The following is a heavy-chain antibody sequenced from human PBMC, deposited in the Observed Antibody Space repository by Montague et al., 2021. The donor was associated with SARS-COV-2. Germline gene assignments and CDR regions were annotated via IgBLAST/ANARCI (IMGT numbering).Heavy chain of an antibody. J-gene: IGHJ6*02. V-gene: IGHV4-38-2*02. CDR2: LYHSGST. CDR3: AVNSNYNYYYGMDV. Sequence: SETLSLTCTVSGYSISSGYYWGWNRQPPGKGLEWIGSLYHSGSTYYNPSLKSRVTISVDTSKNQFSLKLSSVTAADTAVYYCAVNSNYNYYYGMDVWGQGTTVTVSS. D-gene: IGHD4-11*01. CDR1: GYSISSGYY.